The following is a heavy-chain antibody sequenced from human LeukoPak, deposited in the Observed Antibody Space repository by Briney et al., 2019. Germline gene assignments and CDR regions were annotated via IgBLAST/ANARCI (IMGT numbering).Heavy chain of an antibody. Sequence: PSETLSLTCTVSGGSISTNSYYWGWIRQPPGKGLEWIGSISYSGSTHYNPSLKSRVTIFVDTSKNQFSLKLSSVTAADTAVYYCARHRPMVRGVMAYYYDSSGYYRFDYWGQGTLVTVSS. D-gene: IGHD3-22*01. J-gene: IGHJ4*02. CDR1: GGSISTNSYY. V-gene: IGHV4-39*01. CDR2: ISYSGST. CDR3: ARHRPMVRGVMAYYYDSSGYYRFDY.